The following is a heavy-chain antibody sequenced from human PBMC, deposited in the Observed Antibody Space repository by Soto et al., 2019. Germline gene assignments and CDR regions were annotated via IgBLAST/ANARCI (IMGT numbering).Heavy chain of an antibody. J-gene: IGHJ4*02. CDR2: IYYSWIT. V-gene: IGHV4-31*03. CDR3: ARDGGYGKAFDY. D-gene: IGHD1-26*01. Sequence: QVQLQESGPGLVKPSQTLSLTCTVSGGSISSGGYYWSWIRQHPGKGLEWIGYIYYSWITYYNPTLKSRATLSVDKSKNQFTLKLSAVTAADKAVYCCARDGGYGKAFDYWGQGTLVTVSS. CDR1: GGSISSGGYY.